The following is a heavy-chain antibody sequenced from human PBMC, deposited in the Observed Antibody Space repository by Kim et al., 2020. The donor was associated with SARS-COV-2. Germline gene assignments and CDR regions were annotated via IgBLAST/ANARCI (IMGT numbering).Heavy chain of an antibody. CDR2: IYYSGST. J-gene: IGHJ3*02. Sequence: SETLSLTCTVSGGSISSSSYYWGWIRQPPGKGLEWIGSIYYSGSTYYNPSLKSRVTISVDTSKNQFSLKLSSVTAADTAVYYCARRQWLVGAFDIWGQGTMVTVSS. CDR3: ARRQWLVGAFDI. D-gene: IGHD6-19*01. V-gene: IGHV4-39*01. CDR1: GGSISSSSYY.